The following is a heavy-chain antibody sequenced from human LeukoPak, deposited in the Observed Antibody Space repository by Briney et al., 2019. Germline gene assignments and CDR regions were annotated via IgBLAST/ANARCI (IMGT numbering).Heavy chain of an antibody. CDR3: AKDGGQWLVLGLI. CDR2: ISYDGSNK. J-gene: IGHJ4*02. D-gene: IGHD6-19*01. CDR1: GFSFKNFA. Sequence: PGGSLRLSCSVTGFSFKNFAMHWVRQAPGKGLEWVAFISYDGSNKYYADSVKGRFTISRDNSKNTLYLQMNSLRAEDTAVYYCAKDGGQWLVLGLIWGQGTLVTVSS. V-gene: IGHV3-30*18.